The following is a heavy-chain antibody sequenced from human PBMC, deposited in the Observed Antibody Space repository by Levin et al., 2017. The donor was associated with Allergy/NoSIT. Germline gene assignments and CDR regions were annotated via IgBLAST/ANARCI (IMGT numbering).Heavy chain of an antibody. D-gene: IGHD4/OR15-4a*01. J-gene: IGHJ4*02. V-gene: IGHV3-48*01. Sequence: PGGSLRLSCAASGFIFSSYSMNWVRQVPGKGLEWVSYISSSSSTIYYADSVKGRFTTSRDNAKNSLYLQMNSLRVEDTAVYYCARGYGDFDYWGQGTLVTVSS. CDR3: ARGYGDFDY. CDR1: GFIFSSYS. CDR2: ISSSSSTI.